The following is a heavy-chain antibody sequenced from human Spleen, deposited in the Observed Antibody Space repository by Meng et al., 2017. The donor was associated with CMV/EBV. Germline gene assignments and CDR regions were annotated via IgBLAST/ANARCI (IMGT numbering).Heavy chain of an antibody. V-gene: IGHV3-11*01. J-gene: IGHJ3*02. Sequence: GESLKISCAGPGWTFSDYHMSWIRQAPGKGLEWVSYIRSVHNIIQQADSVKYADSVKGRFTISRDTAKHSLYLQMDSLTPEDTAAYFFARGDGHRNGAFDIWGQGTVVTVSS. CDR1: GWTFSDYH. CDR3: ARGDGHRNGAFDI. D-gene: IGHD5-24*01. CDR2: IRSVHNII.